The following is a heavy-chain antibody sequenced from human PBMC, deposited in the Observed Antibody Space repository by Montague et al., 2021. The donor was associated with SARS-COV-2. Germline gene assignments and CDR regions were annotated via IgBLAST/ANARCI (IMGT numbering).Heavy chain of an antibody. J-gene: IGHJ6*02. CDR2: IYYSGST. Sequence: SETLSLTCTVSDGSISSSYYWGWIRQPPGKGLEWIGSIYYSGSTYYNPSLKSRVTISVDTSKNQFSLKLSSVTAADTAVYYCARDGSLRFEILIGPRHYYYGMDVWGQGTTVTVSS. CDR1: DGSISSSYY. V-gene: IGHV4-39*07. D-gene: IGHD3-9*01. CDR3: ARDGSLRFEILIGPRHYYYGMDV.